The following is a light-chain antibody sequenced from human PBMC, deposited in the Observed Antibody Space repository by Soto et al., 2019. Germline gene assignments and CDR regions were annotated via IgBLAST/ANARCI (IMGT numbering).Light chain of an antibody. CDR1: QSISSW. Sequence: DIQMTQSPSTLSASVGDRVTITCRASQSISSWLAWYQQKPGKAPKLLIYDASILKSGVPSRFSGSGSGTEFTLTISSLQPDDFATYYCQHYNSYSEAFGQGTRVDI. V-gene: IGKV1-5*01. CDR3: QHYNSYSEA. CDR2: DAS. J-gene: IGKJ1*01.